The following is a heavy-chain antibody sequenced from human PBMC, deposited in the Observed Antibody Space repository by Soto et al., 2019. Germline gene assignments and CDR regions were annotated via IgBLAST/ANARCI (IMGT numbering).Heavy chain of an antibody. D-gene: IGHD6-6*01. CDR1: GFPLIVSS. CDR3: MSWDSTASAEQ. V-gene: IGHV3-73*02. Sequence: EVHLLEPGGGLVQPGGPLDFSCEASGFPLIVSSVNWVRQASGKGLEGVGRIGRKPENEGSVYAASVKGRITVARDDSKNTVYLQMGSLKTEDTAVYYCMSWDSTASAEQWGQGALVTVSS. CDR2: IGRKPENEGS. J-gene: IGHJ4*02.